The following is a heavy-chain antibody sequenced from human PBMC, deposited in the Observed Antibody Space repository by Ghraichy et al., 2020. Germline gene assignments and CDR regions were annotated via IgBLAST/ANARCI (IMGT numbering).Heavy chain of an antibody. D-gene: IGHD3-22*01. CDR1: GGSISSITYY. V-gene: IGHV4-39*01. J-gene: IGHJ4*02. CDR2: VYYSGSS. Sequence: GSLRLSCTVSGGSISSITYYWGWIRQPPGKGLEWIGTVYYSGSSYYNSSLKSRVTISVDTSKNQFSLKVSSVTAADTAVYFCARQRGSGSPPYYFDSWGQGTLVTVSS. CDR3: ARQRGSGSPPYYFDS.